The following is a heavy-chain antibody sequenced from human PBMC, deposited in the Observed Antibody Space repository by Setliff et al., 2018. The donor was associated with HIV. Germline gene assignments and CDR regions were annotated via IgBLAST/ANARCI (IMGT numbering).Heavy chain of an antibody. CDR3: ARQDHSSVNTGSLYAFDV. J-gene: IGHJ3*01. Sequence: ASVKVSCKASGYTFTAYYIHWVRQAPGHELQLMGRIEPSSGGTNYIQKFQGRVTITRETSIYTVYMELTGLTSDDTAVYYCARQDHSSVNTGSLYAFDVWGQGTMVTVS. CDR2: IEPSSGGT. CDR1: GYTFTAYY. D-gene: IGHD2-8*02. V-gene: IGHV1-2*06.